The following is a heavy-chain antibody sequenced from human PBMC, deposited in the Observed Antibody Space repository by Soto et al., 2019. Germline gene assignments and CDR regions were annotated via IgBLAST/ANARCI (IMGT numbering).Heavy chain of an antibody. CDR1: GGSISSGGYY. J-gene: IGHJ4*02. CDR3: ARKQRSSGHVDY. Sequence: QVQLQESGPGLVKPSQTLSLTCTVSGGSISSGGYYWSWIRQHPGKGLEWIGYIYYSGSTYYNPSRKSRVTISVDTSTNQFSLKLSSVTAAETAVYYCARKQRSSGHVDYWGQGTLVTVSS. CDR2: IYYSGST. V-gene: IGHV4-31*03. D-gene: IGHD6-19*01.